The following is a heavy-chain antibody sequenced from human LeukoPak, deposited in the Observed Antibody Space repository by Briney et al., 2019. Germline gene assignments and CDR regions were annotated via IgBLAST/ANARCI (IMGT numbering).Heavy chain of an antibody. CDR3: ATLGFSSGYYYYFDH. V-gene: IGHV4-39*07. CDR2: IYYSGST. J-gene: IGHJ4*02. D-gene: IGHD3-22*01. Sequence: SETLSLTCTVSGGSISSSSYYWGWIRQPPGKGLEWIGSIYYSGSTYYNPSLKGRVTISVDTSKNQFSLKLSSVTAADTAVYYCATLGFSSGYYYYFDHRGRGTLVTVSS. CDR1: GGSISSSSYY.